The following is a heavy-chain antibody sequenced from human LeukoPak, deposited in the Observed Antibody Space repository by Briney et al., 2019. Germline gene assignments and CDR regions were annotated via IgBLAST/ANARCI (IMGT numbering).Heavy chain of an antibody. V-gene: IGHV4-4*07. CDR2: ISTSGST. D-gene: IGHD3-22*01. J-gene: IGHJ4*02. CDR1: GGYISSYY. CDR3: ARVRYSDSSVLTRKRSYYFDY. Sequence: SETLSLTCSVSGGYISSYYWSWIRQPAGKGLESIGHISTSGSTNYNPSLKSRVTMSVDTSKNHFSLKLSSVTAADTAVYYCARVRYSDSSVLTRKRSYYFDYWGQGTLVTVSS.